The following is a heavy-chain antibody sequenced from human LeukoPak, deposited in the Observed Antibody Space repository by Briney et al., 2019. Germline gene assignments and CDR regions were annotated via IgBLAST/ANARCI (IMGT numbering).Heavy chain of an antibody. V-gene: IGHV4-39*01. J-gene: IGHJ5*02. CDR1: GGSISSSSYY. D-gene: IGHD3-10*01. Sequence: SETLSLTCTVSGGSISSSSYYWGWIRQPPGKGLEWIGSIYYSGSTYYNPSLKSRVTISVDTSKNQFSLKLSSVTAADTAVYYCARHEAVRGVISWFDPWGQGTLVTVSS. CDR3: ARHEAVRGVISWFDP. CDR2: IYYSGST.